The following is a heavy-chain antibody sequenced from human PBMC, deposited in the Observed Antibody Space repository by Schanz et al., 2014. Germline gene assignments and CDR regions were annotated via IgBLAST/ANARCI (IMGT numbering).Heavy chain of an antibody. CDR1: GGTFSSYT. V-gene: IGHV1-69*02. D-gene: IGHD6-19*01. J-gene: IGHJ3*02. CDR2: IIPILGIT. CDR3: ARGLGDERWLDLNEAFDI. Sequence: QVQLVQSGAEVMKPGSSVKVSCKASGGTFSSYTINWVRQAPGQGLEWMGRIIPILGITNVAQTFQDRVTITADKSTSTAYMELSSLRSEDTAVYYCARGLGDERWLDLNEAFDIWGRGTWVTVSS.